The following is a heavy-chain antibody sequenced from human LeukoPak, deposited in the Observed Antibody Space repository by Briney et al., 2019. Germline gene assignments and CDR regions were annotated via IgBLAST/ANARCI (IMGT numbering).Heavy chain of an antibody. Sequence: ASVKVSCKASGGTFSSYAISWVRQAPGQGLEWMGRIIPIFGTANYAQKFQGRVTITTDESTSTAYMELSSLRSEDTAVYYCARGTSSGQDAFDIWGQGTMVTVSS. CDR1: GGTFSSYA. D-gene: IGHD6-19*01. V-gene: IGHV1-69*05. CDR3: ARGTSSGQDAFDI. J-gene: IGHJ3*02. CDR2: IIPIFGTA.